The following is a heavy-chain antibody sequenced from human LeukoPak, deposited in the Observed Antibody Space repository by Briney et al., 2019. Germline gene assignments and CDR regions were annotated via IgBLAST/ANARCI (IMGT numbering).Heavy chain of an antibody. D-gene: IGHD3-10*01. CDR3: ARAASYNYNNRPYLFDS. Sequence: SGGSLRLSCAASGFAFSSYDMHWVRQASGKGLEWVSGIGAFGDTYGVAVRGRFTISRDKAKNSLYLQMNSLGAGDTAVYFCARAASYNYNNRPYLFDSWGQGTLVAVSS. CDR1: GFAFSSYD. CDR2: IGAFGDT. J-gene: IGHJ4*02. V-gene: IGHV3-13*01.